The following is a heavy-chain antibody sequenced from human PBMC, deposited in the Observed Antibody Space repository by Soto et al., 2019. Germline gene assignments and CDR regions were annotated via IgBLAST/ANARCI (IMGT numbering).Heavy chain of an antibody. D-gene: IGHD3-22*01. CDR1: GFTFSSYW. V-gene: IGHV3-74*01. CDR2: INSDGSRV. Sequence: EVQLVESGGDFVQPGGSLRLSCAASGFTFSSYWMHWVRQVPGKGLVWLSRINSDGSRVNYADSVKGRFAISRDNAKKTPYLHVNSLTVEDPAVYSCARGGSGAYYQDYWGRGTLVTVSS. J-gene: IGHJ4*02. CDR3: ARGGSGAYYQDY.